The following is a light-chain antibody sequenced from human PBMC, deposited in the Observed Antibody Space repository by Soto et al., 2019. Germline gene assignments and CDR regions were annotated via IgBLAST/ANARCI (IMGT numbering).Light chain of an antibody. CDR1: SSNIGNNY. V-gene: IGLV2-14*01. CDR2: EVS. J-gene: IGLJ3*02. CDR3: SSYTRSSTLVV. Sequence: QSVLTQPPSVSAAPGQKVTISCSGSSSNIGNNYVSWYQQDPGKAPKLIIYEVSNRPSGVSNRFSGSKSGNTASLTISGLQAEDEADYYCSSYTRSSTLVVFGGGTKLTVL.